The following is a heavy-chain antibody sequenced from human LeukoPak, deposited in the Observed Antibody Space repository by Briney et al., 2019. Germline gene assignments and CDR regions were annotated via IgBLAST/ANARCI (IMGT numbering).Heavy chain of an antibody. Sequence: KTSETLSLTCTVSGGSISSGDYYWSWIRQPPGKGLEWIGYIYYSGSTYYNPSLKSRVTISVDTSKSQFSLKLSSVTAADTAVYYCARDYPYLSGNSASLLDYWGQGTLVTVSS. CDR2: IYYSGST. CDR1: GGSISSGDYY. CDR3: ARDYPYLSGNSASLLDY. J-gene: IGHJ4*02. D-gene: IGHD4-23*01. V-gene: IGHV4-30-4*01.